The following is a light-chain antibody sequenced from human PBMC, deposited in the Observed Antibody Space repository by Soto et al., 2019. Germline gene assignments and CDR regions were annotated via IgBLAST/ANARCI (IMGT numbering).Light chain of an antibody. V-gene: IGKV3-20*01. CDR2: GAS. CDR3: QQFGISPWT. Sequence: EIVLTQSPGTLSLSPGETATLSCRASQSVSSSYLAWYQQKPGQAPRVVIYGASNRATGIPDRFSGSGSGTDFILTISRLEPEDFAVYTCQQFGISPWTFGQGTKVDSK. CDR1: QSVSSSY. J-gene: IGKJ1*01.